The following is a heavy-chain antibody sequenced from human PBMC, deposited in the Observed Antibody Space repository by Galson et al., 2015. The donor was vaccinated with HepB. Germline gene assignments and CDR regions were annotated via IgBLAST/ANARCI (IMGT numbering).Heavy chain of an antibody. D-gene: IGHD2-15*01. Sequence: SVKVFCKASGYSFTNFDITWVRQAPGQGLEWMGWISPYNGDTNYPHKLQGRVTMTTDTSTNTAYMILRSLRSDDTAVYYCARGRYCSGGRCYSGTNWFDPWGQGTLVTVSS. CDR2: ISPYNGDT. CDR1: GYSFTNFD. CDR3: ARGRYCSGGRCYSGTNWFDP. V-gene: IGHV1-18*01. J-gene: IGHJ5*02.